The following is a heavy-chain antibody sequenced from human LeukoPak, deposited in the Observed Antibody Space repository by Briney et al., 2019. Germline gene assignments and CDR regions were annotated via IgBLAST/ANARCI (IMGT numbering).Heavy chain of an antibody. CDR3: ASEYSSSSGVGY. J-gene: IGHJ4*02. CDR2: MNPNSGNT. D-gene: IGHD6-6*01. V-gene: IGHV1-8*01. Sequence: ASVKVSCKASGYTFTSYDINWARQATGQGPEWMGWMNPNSGNTGYAQKFQGRVTMTRNTSISTAYMELSSLRSEDTAVYYCASEYSSSSGVGYWGQGTLVTVSS. CDR1: GYTFTSYD.